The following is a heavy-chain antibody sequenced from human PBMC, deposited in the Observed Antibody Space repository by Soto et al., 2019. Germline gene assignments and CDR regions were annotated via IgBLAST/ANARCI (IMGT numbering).Heavy chain of an antibody. V-gene: IGHV4-59*01. J-gene: IGHJ5*02. D-gene: IGHD2-2*01. Sequence: SETLSLTCTVSGGSISSYYWSWIRQPPGKGLEWIGYIYYSGSTNYNPSLKSRVTISVDTSKNQFSLNLSSVTAADTAVYYCARVTGDIVVVPAAMRGPRKNNWFDPWGQGTLVTVSS. CDR3: ARVTGDIVVVPAAMRGPRKNNWFDP. CDR2: IYYSGST. CDR1: GGSISSYY.